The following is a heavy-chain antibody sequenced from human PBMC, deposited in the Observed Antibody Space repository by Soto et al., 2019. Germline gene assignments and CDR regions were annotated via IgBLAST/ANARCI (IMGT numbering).Heavy chain of an antibody. J-gene: IGHJ3*02. D-gene: IGHD4-17*01. CDR1: GYIFTSYG. Sequence: QVQLVQSGAEVKKPGASVKVSCKASGYIFTSYGISWVRQAPGQGLEWMGWISAYNGNRNYAQKFQGRVTMTTDTSTSTAYMELRSLRSDDTAVYYCTSLAYGDNSDAAFDIWGQGTMVTVSS. CDR2: ISAYNGNR. V-gene: IGHV1-18*01. CDR3: TSLAYGDNSDAAFDI.